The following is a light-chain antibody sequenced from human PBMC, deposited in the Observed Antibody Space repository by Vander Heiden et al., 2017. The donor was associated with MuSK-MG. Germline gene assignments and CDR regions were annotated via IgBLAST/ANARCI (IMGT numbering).Light chain of an antibody. CDR2: AAS. J-gene: IGKJ5*01. CDR1: QSISSY. CDR3: QQSYSTPSIT. Sequence: DIQMTQSPSSLSASVGDRVTITCRASQSISSYLNWYQQKPGKAPKLLIYAASSLQSGVPSRFSGRGYGTDFTLTISSLQPEDFATYYCQQSYSTPSITFGQGKRLEIK. V-gene: IGKV1-39*01.